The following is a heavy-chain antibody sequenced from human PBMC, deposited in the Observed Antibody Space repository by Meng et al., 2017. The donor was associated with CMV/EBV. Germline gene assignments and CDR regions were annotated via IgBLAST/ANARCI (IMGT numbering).Heavy chain of an antibody. J-gene: IGHJ4*02. CDR2: ISWNSGSI. CDR1: GFTFDDYA. Sequence: GGSLRLSCAASGFTFDDYAMHWVRQAPVKGLEWVSGISWNSGSIGYADSVKGRFTISRDNAKNSLYLQMNSLRAEDTALYYCAKDNARYCSSTSCYRFDYWGQGTLVTVSS. V-gene: IGHV3-9*01. D-gene: IGHD2-2*01. CDR3: AKDNARYCSSTSCYRFDY.